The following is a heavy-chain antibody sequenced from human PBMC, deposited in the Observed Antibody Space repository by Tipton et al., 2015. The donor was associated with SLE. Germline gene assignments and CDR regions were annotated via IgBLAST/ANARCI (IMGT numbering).Heavy chain of an antibody. Sequence: SLRLSCAASGFTFSSYAMHWVRQAPGKGLEWVAVISYDGSNKYYADSVKGRFTISRDTSNKTLYLQMNSLRADDTAVYYCARDSSGWLFDFWGEGTLVTVSS. J-gene: IGHJ4*02. CDR1: GFTFSSYA. CDR3: ARDSSGWLFDF. V-gene: IGHV3-30-3*01. CDR2: ISYDGSNK. D-gene: IGHD6-19*01.